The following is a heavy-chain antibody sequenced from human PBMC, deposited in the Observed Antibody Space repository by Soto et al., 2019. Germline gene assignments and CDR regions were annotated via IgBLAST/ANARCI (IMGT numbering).Heavy chain of an antibody. D-gene: IGHD6-13*01. CDR3: ARARPLPPTGVSSWPFDY. CDR2: ISNYNGIT. V-gene: IGHV1-18*01. CDR1: GYTFTSHG. Sequence: GASVKVSCKASGYTFTSHGISWVRQAPGQGLEWMGWISNYNGITNYAQKVLGRVTMTTETSTSTAYMELRSLRSDDTAVYYCARARPLPPTGVSSWPFDYWGQGTLVTVSS. J-gene: IGHJ4*02.